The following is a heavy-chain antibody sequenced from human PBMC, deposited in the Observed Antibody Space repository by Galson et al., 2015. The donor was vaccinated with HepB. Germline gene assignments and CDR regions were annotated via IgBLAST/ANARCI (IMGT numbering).Heavy chain of an antibody. D-gene: IGHD1-26*01. CDR3: ASGPIVGAPPPGY. V-gene: IGHV1-69*02. CDR2: IIPILGIA. Sequence: SVKVSCKASGGTFSSYTISWVRQAPGQGLEWMGRIIPILGIANYAQKFQGRVTITADKSTSTAYMELSSLKSEDTAVYYCASGPIVGAPPPGYWGQGTLVTVSS. J-gene: IGHJ4*02. CDR1: GGTFSSYT.